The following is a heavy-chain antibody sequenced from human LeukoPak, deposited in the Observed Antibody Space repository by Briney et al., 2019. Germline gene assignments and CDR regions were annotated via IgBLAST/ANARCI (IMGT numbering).Heavy chain of an antibody. V-gene: IGHV4-59*01. CDR2: IYYSGST. D-gene: IGHD2-15*01. CDR3: ARDSTSGPSGY. CDR1: GGSISSYY. Sequence: SETLSLTCTVSGGSISSYYWSWIRQPPGKGLEWIGYIYYSGSTNYNPSLKSRVTISVDTSKNQFSLKLSSVTAADTAVYYCARDSTSGPSGYWGQGTLVTVSS. J-gene: IGHJ4*02.